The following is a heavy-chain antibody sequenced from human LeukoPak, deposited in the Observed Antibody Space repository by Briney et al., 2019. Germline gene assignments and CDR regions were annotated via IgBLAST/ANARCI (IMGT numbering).Heavy chain of an antibody. CDR2: ISAYNGNT. Sequence: ASVKVSCKASGYTFTSYGISWVRQAPGQGLEWMGWISAYNGNTNYAQKLQGRVTMTTDTSTSTAYMELRSLRSDDTAVYYCARGPHYSSSWYLPYYYGMDVWGRGTTVTVSS. CDR3: ARGPHYSSSWYLPYYYGMDV. J-gene: IGHJ6*02. D-gene: IGHD6-13*01. V-gene: IGHV1-18*01. CDR1: GYTFTSYG.